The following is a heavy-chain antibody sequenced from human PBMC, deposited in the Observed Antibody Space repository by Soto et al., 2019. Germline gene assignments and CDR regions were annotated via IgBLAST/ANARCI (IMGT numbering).Heavy chain of an antibody. J-gene: IGHJ5*01. V-gene: IGHV3-11*01. Sequence: VGSLRLSCAASGFTFSHYYMSWIRQAPGKGLEWVSYISNSGGTLYYADSVRGRFTISRDNAKNSLFLQMNSLRAEDTAVYYCARGIAVAGTYWFDSWGQRALVTVSS. CDR2: ISNSGGTL. D-gene: IGHD6-19*01. CDR1: GFTFSHYY. CDR3: ARGIAVAGTYWFDS.